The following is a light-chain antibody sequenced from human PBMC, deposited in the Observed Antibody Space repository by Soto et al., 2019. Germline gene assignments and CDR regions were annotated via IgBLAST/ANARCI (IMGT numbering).Light chain of an antibody. Sequence: QSALTQPRLVSGSPGQSVTISCTGTNNDIGAYNFVSWYQNHPGKAPKLILFDVNKRPSGVPDRFSGSKSGNTASLTIFGLQAEDEADYHCCSYAGTYTYVFGGGTKLTVL. J-gene: IGLJ1*01. V-gene: IGLV2-11*01. CDR2: DVN. CDR3: CSYAGTYTYV. CDR1: NNDIGAYNF.